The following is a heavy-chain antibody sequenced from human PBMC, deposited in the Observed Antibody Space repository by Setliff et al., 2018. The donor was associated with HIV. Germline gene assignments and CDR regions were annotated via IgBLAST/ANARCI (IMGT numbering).Heavy chain of an antibody. D-gene: IGHD4-17*01. V-gene: IGHV2-5*02. J-gene: IGHJ4*02. Sequence: SGPTLVNPTHTLTPTCSFSEFSLTTSGAGVGWIRQPPGKALEWLELIYWDDDKRYSSSLKSRLTITKDTSKNQVVLTVTHMDPVDTATKYCAYHTLTTNLDYWGQGTLVTVSS. CDR3: AYHTLTTNLDY. CDR1: EFSLTTSGAG. CDR2: IYWDDDK.